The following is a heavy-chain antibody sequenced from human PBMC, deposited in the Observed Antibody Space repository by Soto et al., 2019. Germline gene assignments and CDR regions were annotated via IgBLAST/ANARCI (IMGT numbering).Heavy chain of an antibody. V-gene: IGHV5-51*01. CDR1: GYSFTSYW. J-gene: IGHJ4*02. Sequence: GESLKISCKGSGYSFTSYWIGWVRQMPGKGLEWMGIIYPGDSDTRYSPSFQGQVTISADKSISTAYLQWSSLKASDTAMYYCARPAGQWLVLWGGDYFDYWGQGTLVTVSS. CDR3: ARPAGQWLVLWGGDYFDY. D-gene: IGHD6-19*01. CDR2: IYPGDSDT.